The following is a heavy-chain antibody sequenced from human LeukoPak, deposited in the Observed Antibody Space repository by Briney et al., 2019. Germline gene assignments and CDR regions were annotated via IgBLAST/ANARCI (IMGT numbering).Heavy chain of an antibody. Sequence: ASVRVSCKASGYTFTTYGISWVRQAPGQGLEWMGWIRGYNTNTNYAQKFQGGVTMTIDTSTSTAYMELSSLRSDDTAVYYCARDLVIDGSGSYFDPWGQGTLVTVSS. CDR2: IRGYNTNT. D-gene: IGHD3-10*01. CDR3: ARDLVIDGSGSYFDP. J-gene: IGHJ5*02. CDR1: GYTFTTYG. V-gene: IGHV1-18*01.